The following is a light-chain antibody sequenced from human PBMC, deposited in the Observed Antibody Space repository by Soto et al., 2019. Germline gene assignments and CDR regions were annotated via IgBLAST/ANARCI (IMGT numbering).Light chain of an antibody. CDR2: GAS. Sequence: EIVLTQSPGTPSLSPGERATLSCRASQSVSSSYLAWYQQKPGQAPGLLIYGASSRATGIPDRFSGSWSGTDFTLTISSLEPEDFAVYYWPQYGSSPRTFGQGTKVEIK. CDR3: PQYGSSPRT. V-gene: IGKV3-20*01. CDR1: QSVSSSY. J-gene: IGKJ1*01.